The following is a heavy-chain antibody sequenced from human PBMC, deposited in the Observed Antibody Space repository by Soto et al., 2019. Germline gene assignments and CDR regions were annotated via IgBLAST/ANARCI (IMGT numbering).Heavy chain of an antibody. J-gene: IGHJ3*02. Sequence: GGSLRLSCAASGFTFSSYDMHWVRQATGKGLEWVSAIGTAGDTYYPGSVKGRFTISRENAKNSLYLQMNSLRAGDTAVYYCARGEVRPKGVPAAEFPFDAFDIWGQGTMVTVSS. CDR3: ARGEVRPKGVPAAEFPFDAFDI. CDR1: GFTFSSYD. CDR2: IGTAGDT. D-gene: IGHD2-2*01. V-gene: IGHV3-13*01.